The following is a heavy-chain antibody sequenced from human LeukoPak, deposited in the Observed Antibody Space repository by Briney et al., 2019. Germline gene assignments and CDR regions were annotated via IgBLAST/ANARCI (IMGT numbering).Heavy chain of an antibody. J-gene: IGHJ5*02. D-gene: IGHD2-15*01. CDR2: IWYDGSNK. Sequence: PGGSLRLSCAASGFTFSSYGMHWVRQAPGKGLEWVAVIWYDGSNKYYADSVKGRFTISRDNSKNTLYLQMNSLRAEDTAVYYCARVYREYCSGGSCPLWFDPWGEGTLVTVCS. CDR3: ARVYREYCSGGSCPLWFDP. CDR1: GFTFSSYG. V-gene: IGHV3-33*01.